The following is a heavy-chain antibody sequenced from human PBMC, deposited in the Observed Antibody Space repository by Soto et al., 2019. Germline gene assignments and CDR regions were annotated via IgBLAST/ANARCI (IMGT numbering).Heavy chain of an antibody. CDR2: INPNSGGT. D-gene: IGHD3-10*01. J-gene: IGHJ6*02. Sequence: ASVQVSCKASGYTFTGYYMHWVRQAPGQGLEWMGWINPNSGGTNYAQKFQGWVTMTRDTSISTAYMELSRLRSDHTAVYYCARDQKPXYGSGRRGVYYYYGMDVWGQGTTVTVSS. CDR3: ARDQKPXYGSGRRGVYYYYGMDV. V-gene: IGHV1-2*04. CDR1: GYTFTGYY.